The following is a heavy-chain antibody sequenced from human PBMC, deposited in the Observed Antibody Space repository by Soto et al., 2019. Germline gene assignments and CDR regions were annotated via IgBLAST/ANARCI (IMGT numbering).Heavy chain of an antibody. J-gene: IGHJ4*02. V-gene: IGHV4-34*01. Sequence: SETLSLTCAVYGGSFSGYQWSWIRQPPGKGLEWIGEINDSGSTKYNPSLKSRVTISIDTSKNQFSLNLGSVTAADTAVYYCARVDAYWGQGTLVTVSS. CDR1: GGSFSGYQ. CDR3: ARVDAY. CDR2: INDSGST.